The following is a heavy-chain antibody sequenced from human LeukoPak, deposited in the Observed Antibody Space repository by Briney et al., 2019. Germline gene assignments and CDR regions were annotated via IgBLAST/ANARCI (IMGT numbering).Heavy chain of an antibody. V-gene: IGHV4-39*01. CDR3: ARRRGSGPDDY. CDR1: GGSISSSSYY. CDR2: IYYSGST. D-gene: IGHD6-19*01. J-gene: IGHJ4*02. Sequence: SETLSLTCTVSGGSISSSSYYWGWIRQPPGKGLEWIASIYYSGSTYYNPSLKTRVTISVDTSKNQFSLKLSSVTAADTAVYYCARRRGSGPDDYWGQGTLVTVSS.